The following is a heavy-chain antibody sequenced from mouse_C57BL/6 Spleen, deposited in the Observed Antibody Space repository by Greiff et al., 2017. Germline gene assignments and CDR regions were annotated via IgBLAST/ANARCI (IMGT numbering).Heavy chain of an antibody. CDR1: GYTFTSYT. Sequence: QFQLQQSGAELARPGASVKMSCKASGYTFTSYTMHWVKQRPGQGLEWIGYINPSSGYTKYNQKFKDKATLTADKSSSTAYMQLSSLTSEDSAVYYCARTAYYGSSPWYFDVWGTGTTVTVSS. CDR3: ARTAYYGSSPWYFDV. CDR2: INPSSGYT. V-gene: IGHV1-4*01. J-gene: IGHJ1*03. D-gene: IGHD1-1*01.